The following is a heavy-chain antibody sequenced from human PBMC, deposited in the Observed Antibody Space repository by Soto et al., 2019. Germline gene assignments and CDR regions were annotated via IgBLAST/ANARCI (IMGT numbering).Heavy chain of an antibody. CDR3: ARIGRDGYNYNYYYGMDV. CDR1: GFTFSSYW. CDR2: IKQDGSEK. V-gene: IGHV3-7*01. Sequence: VGSLRLSCAASGFTFSSYWMSWVRQAPGKGLEWVANIKQDGSEKYYVDSVKGRFTISRDNAKNSLYLQMNSLRAEDTAVYYCARIGRDGYNYNYYYGMDVWGQGTTVTVSS. J-gene: IGHJ6*02. D-gene: IGHD5-12*01.